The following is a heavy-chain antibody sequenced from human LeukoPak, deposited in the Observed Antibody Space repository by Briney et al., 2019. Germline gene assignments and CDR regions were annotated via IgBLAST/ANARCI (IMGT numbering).Heavy chain of an antibody. V-gene: IGHV1-69*13. D-gene: IGHD6-13*01. Sequence: GASVKVSCKASGGTFSSYAISWVRQAPGQGLEWMGGIIPIFGTANYAQKFQGRVTITADESTSTAYMELSSLRSEDTAVYYCASQYSSSWYVDYWGQGTLVTVSS. J-gene: IGHJ4*02. CDR3: ASQYSSSWYVDY. CDR2: IIPIFGTA. CDR1: GGTFSSYA.